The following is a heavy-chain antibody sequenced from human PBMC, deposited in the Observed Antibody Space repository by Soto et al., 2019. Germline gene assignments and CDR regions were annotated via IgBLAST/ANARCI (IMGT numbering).Heavy chain of an antibody. D-gene: IGHD3-10*01. Sequence: LSLTCTVSGGSVSSGDYFWSWLRQSPGKRLEWIAYIYYSGSTNYNPSLKSRATISVDTSKSQVSLTLTSMTAADAALYYCARSPNYYDYGFDVWSQGTAVTVSS. CDR3: ARSPNYYDYGFDV. V-gene: IGHV4-61*08. CDR1: GGSVSSGDYF. CDR2: IYYSGST. J-gene: IGHJ6*02.